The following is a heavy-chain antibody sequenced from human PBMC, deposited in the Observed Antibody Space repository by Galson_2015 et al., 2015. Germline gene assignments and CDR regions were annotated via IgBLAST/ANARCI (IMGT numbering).Heavy chain of an antibody. V-gene: IGHV1-69*06. Sequence: SVKVSCKASGGSFSSSAISWVRQAPGQGLEWVGGITPIFATANYAQKFQGRVTITADKSTSTAYMEVSSLRSEDTAVYYCATASQDCSRASCPYNYSGQGSLVTVSS. CDR2: ITPIFATA. CDR1: GGSFSSSA. D-gene: IGHD2-2*01. J-gene: IGHJ4*02. CDR3: ATASQDCSRASCPYNY.